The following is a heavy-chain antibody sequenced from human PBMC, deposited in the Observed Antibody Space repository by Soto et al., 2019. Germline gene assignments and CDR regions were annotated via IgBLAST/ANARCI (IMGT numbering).Heavy chain of an antibody. D-gene: IGHD2-8*01. CDR1: GYSFTSYW. V-gene: IGHV5-10-1*01. J-gene: IGHJ6*02. Sequence: GESLKISCKGSGYSFTSYWISWVRQMPGKGLEWMGRIDTSDSYTNYSPSFQGHVTISADKAISTADLQWSSLKASDTARYYCSRHREMVYGMCYGMDVWGQGTTVTVSS. CDR3: SRHREMVYGMCYGMDV. CDR2: IDTSDSYT.